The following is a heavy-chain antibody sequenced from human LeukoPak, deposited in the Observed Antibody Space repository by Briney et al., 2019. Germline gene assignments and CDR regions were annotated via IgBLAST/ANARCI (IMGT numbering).Heavy chain of an antibody. Sequence: ASVKVSSKASGYTFTSYYMHWVRQAPGQGLEWMGIINPSGGSTSYAQKFQGRVTMTRDTSTGTVYMELSSLRSDDTAVYYCASNSMFGSSADYWGQGTLVTVSS. CDR3: ASNSMFGSSADY. D-gene: IGHD3-10*02. V-gene: IGHV1-46*01. J-gene: IGHJ4*02. CDR2: INPSGGST. CDR1: GYTFTSYY.